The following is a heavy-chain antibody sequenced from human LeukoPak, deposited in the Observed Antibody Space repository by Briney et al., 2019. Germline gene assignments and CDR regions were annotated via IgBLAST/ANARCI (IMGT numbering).Heavy chain of an antibody. CDR3: ARDPSNTSGWKTWFDT. CDR2: INPSGGST. J-gene: IGHJ5*02. D-gene: IGHD6-19*01. V-gene: IGHV1-46*01. CDR1: GYTFTSYY. Sequence: ASVKVSCKASGYTFTSYYMHWVRQAPGQGLEWMGIINPSGGSTSYAQKFQGRVTMTRDTSTSTVYMELSSLRSDDTAFYYCARDPSNTSGWKTWFDTWGQGTLVTVSS.